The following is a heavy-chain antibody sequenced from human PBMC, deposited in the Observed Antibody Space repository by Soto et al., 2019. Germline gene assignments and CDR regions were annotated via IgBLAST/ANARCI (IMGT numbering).Heavy chain of an antibody. CDR2: IYYSGKT. CDR3: ARGGYCSGGSCAYMGHYYYYGMDV. Sequence: ETLSLTCTVSGGSISSSSYHWGWIRQPPGKGLEWIGSIYYSGKTYYNPSLKSRVTISLDTSNNQFSLKLSSVTAADTAVYYCARGGYCSGGSCAYMGHYYYYGMDVWGQGTTVTVS. D-gene: IGHD2-15*01. CDR1: GGSISSSSYH. J-gene: IGHJ6*02. V-gene: IGHV4-39*01.